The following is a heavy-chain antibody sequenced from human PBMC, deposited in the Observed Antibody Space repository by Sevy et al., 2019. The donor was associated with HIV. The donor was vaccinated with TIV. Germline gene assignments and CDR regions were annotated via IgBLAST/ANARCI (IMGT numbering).Heavy chain of an antibody. CDR3: ARSGYSSNWYGGYFDY. D-gene: IGHD6-13*01. J-gene: IGHJ4*02. Sequence: GGSLRLSCAASGFPFSTYAMHWVRQAPGKGLEWLAVISSDGNTNYYADSVKGRFTISRDNSKNTLYLQMNSLRPADTATHYCARSGYSSNWYGGYFDYWGQGILVTVSS. CDR2: ISSDGNTN. CDR1: GFPFSTYA. V-gene: IGHV3-30-3*01.